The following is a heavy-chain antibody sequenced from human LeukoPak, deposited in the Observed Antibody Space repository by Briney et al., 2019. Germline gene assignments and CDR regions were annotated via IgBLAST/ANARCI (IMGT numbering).Heavy chain of an antibody. V-gene: IGHV4-30-4*08. D-gene: IGHD6-13*01. CDR1: GGSITSGDYY. J-gene: IGHJ4*02. Sequence: PSETLSLTCTVSGGSITSGDYYWSWIRQPPGRGLEWIRYIYYSGSTYYNPSLKSRVTISVDTSKNQFSLKLSSVTAADTAVYYCARGIAAAGHHFDYWGQGTLVTVSS. CDR3: ARGIAAAGHHFDY. CDR2: IYYSGST.